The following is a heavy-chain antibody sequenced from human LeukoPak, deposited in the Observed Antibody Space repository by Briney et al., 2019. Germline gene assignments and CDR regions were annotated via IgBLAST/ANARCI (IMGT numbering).Heavy chain of an antibody. D-gene: IGHD2-21*02. CDR3: ARACGGDCYLSDY. J-gene: IGHJ4*02. V-gene: IGHV3-21*01. Sequence: PGGSLRLSCAASGFTFSSYSMNWVRQAAGKGLEWVSSISSSSSYIYYADSVKGRFTISRDNAKNSLYLQMNSLRAADTPVYYCARACGGDCYLSDYWGQGTLVTVSS. CDR2: ISSSSSYI. CDR1: GFTFSSYS.